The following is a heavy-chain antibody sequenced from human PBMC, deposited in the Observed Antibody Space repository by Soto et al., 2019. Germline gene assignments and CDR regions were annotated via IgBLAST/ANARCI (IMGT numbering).Heavy chain of an antibody. CDR2: ISYHGSKK. CDR1: GFTFSTYA. V-gene: IGHV3-30-3*01. CDR3: ARGGTDSTYYYGMDV. D-gene: IGHD5-12*01. Sequence: PGGSLRLPCAASGFTFSTYAMHWVRQAPGKGLEWVALISYHGSKKYHADSVKGRFTISRDNSKNTLYLQMNSLRPEDTAVYFCARGGTDSTYYYGMDVWGQGTTVTVSS. J-gene: IGHJ6*02.